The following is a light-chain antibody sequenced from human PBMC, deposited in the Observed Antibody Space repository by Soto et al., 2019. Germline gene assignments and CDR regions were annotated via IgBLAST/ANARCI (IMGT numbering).Light chain of an antibody. J-gene: IGLJ1*01. CDR2: AVS. CDR3: ISYTDRQSYL. Sequence: QSGLTQPASVSGSPGQSITISCSGTSSYIGSYDHVAWYKQCPGKSPKLIIYAVSDRPSGVSARFSGSKSGISASPTISGLQTEDEADYSCISYTDRQSYLFGTGTKVTAL. V-gene: IGLV2-14*03. CDR1: SSYIGSYDH.